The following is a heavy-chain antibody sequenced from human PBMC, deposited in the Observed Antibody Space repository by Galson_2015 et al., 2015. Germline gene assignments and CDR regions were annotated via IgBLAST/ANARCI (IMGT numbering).Heavy chain of an antibody. CDR2: IGGNDGT. D-gene: IGHD3-10*01. CDR1: GFTFGIYA. Sequence: SLRLSCAASGFTFGIYAMIWVRQAPGLGLEWVSSIGGNDGTFYAESVKGRFTISRDNSENTLYLQMYSLRAEDTAVYYCAKAGGGVNPAFDSRGPGTLVTGPS. V-gene: IGHV3-23*01. CDR3: AKAGGGVNPAFDS. J-gene: IGHJ4*02.